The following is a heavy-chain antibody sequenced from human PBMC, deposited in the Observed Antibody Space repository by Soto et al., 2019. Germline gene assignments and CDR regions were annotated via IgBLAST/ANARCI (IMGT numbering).Heavy chain of an antibody. CDR2: ISSSISTM. CDR1: GFTFSSYS. V-gene: IGHV3-48*04. D-gene: IGHD2-2*01. CDR3: AKDIGYCISTSCPYGGGAFDI. J-gene: IGHJ3*02. Sequence: PGGSLRLSCAASGFTFSSYSMNWVRQAPGKGLEWLSYISSSISTMHYADSVKGRFTISRDNAKNSLYLQMNSLRAEDTALYYCAKDIGYCISTSCPYGGGAFDIWGQGTMVTVSS.